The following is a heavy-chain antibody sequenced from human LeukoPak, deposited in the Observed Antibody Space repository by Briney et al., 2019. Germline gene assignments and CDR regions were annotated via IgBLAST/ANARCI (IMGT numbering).Heavy chain of an antibody. J-gene: IGHJ5*02. V-gene: IGHV4-59*01. D-gene: IGHD5-12*01. CDR3: ARVSGSSWFDP. Sequence: SETLSLTCTVSGGSITDYYWSWIRQPPGKGLEWIGYIYSSGSTTYNPSLESRVTILIDTSKNHSSLKLSSVTAADTAVYYCARVSGSSWFDPWGQGTLVTVSS. CDR1: GGSITDYY. CDR2: IYSSGST.